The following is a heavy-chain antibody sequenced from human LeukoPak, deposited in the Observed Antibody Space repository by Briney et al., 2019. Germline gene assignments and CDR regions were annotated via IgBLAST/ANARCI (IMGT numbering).Heavy chain of an antibody. Sequence: PGGSLRLSCAGSGYTFSSYWMSWVRQAPGKGLEWVSNIKQDGSEKYYVDSVKGRFTISRDNAKNSLYLQTNSLRAEDTAVYYCARDPSEQLLVRSPYMDVWGKGTTVTVSS. J-gene: IGHJ6*03. V-gene: IGHV3-7*01. CDR3: ARDPSEQLLVRSPYMDV. CDR2: IKQDGSEK. CDR1: GYTFSSYW. D-gene: IGHD6-19*01.